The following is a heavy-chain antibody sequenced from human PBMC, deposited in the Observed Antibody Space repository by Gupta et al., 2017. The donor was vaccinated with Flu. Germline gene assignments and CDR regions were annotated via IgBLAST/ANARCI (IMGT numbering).Heavy chain of an antibody. V-gene: IGHV3-7*01. CDR1: GFTFHPYW. CDR2: IKKDGSET. J-gene: IGHJ3*01. Sequence: VELVESGGGLGQPGGSLRLSCAASGFTFHPYWMSWVRQAPGKRPEWVANIKKDGSETSYVDAVKGRFTISRDNAKNSLYLQMNSLRAEDTAVYYCARDGGGGYYDSGVYVDGFDEWGQGTLVTVSS. CDR3: ARDGGGGYYDSGVYVDGFDE. D-gene: IGHD3-22*01.